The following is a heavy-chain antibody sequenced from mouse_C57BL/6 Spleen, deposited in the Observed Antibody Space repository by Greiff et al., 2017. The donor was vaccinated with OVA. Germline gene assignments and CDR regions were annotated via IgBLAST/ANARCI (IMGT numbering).Heavy chain of an antibody. CDR3: ARSDYYGSRDY. CDR2: IYPGDGDT. J-gene: IGHJ2*01. D-gene: IGHD1-1*01. V-gene: IGHV1-80*01. CDR1: GYAFSSYW. Sequence: QVQLKESGAELVKPGASVKISCKASGYAFSSYWMNWVKQRPGKGLEWIGQIYPGDGDTNYNGKFKGKATLTADKSSSTAYMQLSSLTSEDSAVYFCARSDYYGSRDYWGQGTTLTVSS.